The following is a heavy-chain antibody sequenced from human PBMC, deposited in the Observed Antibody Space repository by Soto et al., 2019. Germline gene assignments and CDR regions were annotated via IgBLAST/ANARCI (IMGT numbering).Heavy chain of an antibody. CDR1: GFTFSSYN. V-gene: IGHV3-21*01. CDR3: ARVMIRGVSDY. J-gene: IGHJ4*02. Sequence: EVQLVESGGGLVRPGGSLRLSCAASGFTFSSYNMNWVRQAPGKGLEWVSAISSDSNYRYYPDSLKGRFTISRDNAKSSVYLQMNSLGAEDTAVYYCARVMIRGVSDYWGQGILVTVSS. D-gene: IGHD3-10*01. CDR2: ISSDSNYR.